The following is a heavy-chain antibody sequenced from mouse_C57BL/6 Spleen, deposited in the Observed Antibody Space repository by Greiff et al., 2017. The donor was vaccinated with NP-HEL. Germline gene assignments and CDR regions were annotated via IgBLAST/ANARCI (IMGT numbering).Heavy chain of an antibody. V-gene: IGHV1-64*01. CDR1: GYTFTSYW. CDR2: IHPNSGST. J-gene: IGHJ3*01. D-gene: IGHD2-5*01. Sequence: QVQLQQSGAELVKPGASVKLSCKASGYTFTSYWMHWVKQRPGQGLEWIGMIHPNSGSTNYNEKFKSKATLTVDKSSSTAYMQLSSLTSEDSAVYYCANSNYVGFAYWGQGTLVTVSA. CDR3: ANSNYVGFAY.